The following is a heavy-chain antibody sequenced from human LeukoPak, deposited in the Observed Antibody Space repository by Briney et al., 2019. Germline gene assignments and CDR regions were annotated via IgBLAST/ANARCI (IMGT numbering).Heavy chain of an antibody. J-gene: IGHJ4*02. V-gene: IGHV4-61*01. Sequence: LETLSLTCTVSGGSVSSGSYYWSWIRQPPGKGLEWIGYIYYSGSTNYNPSLKSRVTISVDTSKNQFSLKLSSVTAADTAVYYCARDDGTVTTDWGQGTLVTVSS. CDR1: GGSVSSGSYY. CDR3: ARDDGTVTTD. D-gene: IGHD4-17*01. CDR2: IYYSGST.